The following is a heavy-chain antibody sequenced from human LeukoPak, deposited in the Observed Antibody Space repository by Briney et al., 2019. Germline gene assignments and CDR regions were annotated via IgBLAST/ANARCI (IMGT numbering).Heavy chain of an antibody. CDR3: ARRGYSGYDSRHYYYYMDV. CDR1: GYTFTSYG. CDR2: ISAYNGNT. V-gene: IGHV1-18*01. J-gene: IGHJ6*03. D-gene: IGHD5-12*01. Sequence: GASVKVSCKASGYTFTSYGISWVRQAPGQGLEWMGWISAYNGNTNYAQKLQGRVTMTTDTSTSTAYMELRSLRSDDTAVYYCARRGYSGYDSRHYYYYMDVWGKGTTVTISS.